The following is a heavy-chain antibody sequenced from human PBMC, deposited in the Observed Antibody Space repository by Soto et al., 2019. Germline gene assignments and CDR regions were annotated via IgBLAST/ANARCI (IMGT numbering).Heavy chain of an antibody. V-gene: IGHV3-30*18. Sequence: QVQLVESGGGVVQPGRSLRLSCAASGFTFSSYGMHWVRQAPGKGLEWVAVISYDGSNKYYADSVKGRFTISRDNSKNTLYLQMNSLRAEDTAVYSCAQDIPGRDYYDSSGYSPLDYWGQGTLVTVSS. D-gene: IGHD3-22*01. CDR3: AQDIPGRDYYDSSGYSPLDY. J-gene: IGHJ4*02. CDR1: GFTFSSYG. CDR2: ISYDGSNK.